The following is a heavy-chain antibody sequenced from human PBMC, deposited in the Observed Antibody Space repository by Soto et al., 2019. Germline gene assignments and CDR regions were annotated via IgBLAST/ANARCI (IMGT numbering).Heavy chain of an antibody. CDR2: IYWDDDK. CDR1: GFSLSTSGVG. Sequence: QITLKESGPTLVKPTQTLTLTCTFSGFSLSTSGVGVGWIRQPPGKALELLALIYWDDDKRYSLSLKTRITITKDTSKSQMVLTMTNMDPVDTATYYCAPRPIAAAFRNYFDYWCRGTLVTVSS. J-gene: IGHJ4*02. CDR3: APRPIAAAFRNYFDY. V-gene: IGHV2-5*02. D-gene: IGHD6-13*01.